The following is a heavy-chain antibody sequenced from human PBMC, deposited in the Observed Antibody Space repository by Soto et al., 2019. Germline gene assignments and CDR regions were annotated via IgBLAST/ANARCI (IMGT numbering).Heavy chain of an antibody. Sequence: PPETLSLTCPVSGGSTSTVGHYWTWIRQPPGKGLEWIGPTYHTGSTYYSKSLRNRLTMSVDTSNNQFSLKLTSVTAADTAVYYCARVHVMVVAGSTFDYWGHGTLVTVSS. J-gene: IGHJ4*01. CDR2: TYHTGST. CDR3: ARVHVMVVAGSTFDY. D-gene: IGHD6-19*01. V-gene: IGHV4-30-4*08. CDR1: GGSTSTVGHY.